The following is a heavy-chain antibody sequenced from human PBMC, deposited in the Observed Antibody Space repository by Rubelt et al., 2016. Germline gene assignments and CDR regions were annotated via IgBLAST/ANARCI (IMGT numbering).Heavy chain of an antibody. CDR2: IYYSGST. J-gene: IGHJ4*02. V-gene: IGHV4-39*01. Sequence: QPQLQESGPGLVKPSETLSLTCTVSGGSISTSTYYWGWIRQPPGKGLEWIGSIYYSGSTYYNPSLKSRVTMSVDTSKNQSPLRLNSVTAADTAVYYCARLEYSSGWYPHYWGQGTLVTVSS. CDR1: GGSISTSTYY. CDR3: ARLEYSSGWYPHY. D-gene: IGHD6-19*01.